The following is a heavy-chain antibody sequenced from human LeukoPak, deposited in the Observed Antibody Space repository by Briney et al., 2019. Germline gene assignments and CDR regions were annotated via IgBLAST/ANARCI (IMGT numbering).Heavy chain of an antibody. V-gene: IGHV3-7*01. D-gene: IGHD1-1*01. CDR1: GGSISSSNW. Sequence: ETLSLTCAVSGGSISSSNWWSWVRQPPGKGLEWVANIKQDVSEKYYVDSVKGRFTISRDNAKNSLYLQMNSLRAEDTAVYYCARGPTTDYWGQGTLVTVSS. J-gene: IGHJ4*02. CDR3: ARGPTTDY. CDR2: IKQDVSEK.